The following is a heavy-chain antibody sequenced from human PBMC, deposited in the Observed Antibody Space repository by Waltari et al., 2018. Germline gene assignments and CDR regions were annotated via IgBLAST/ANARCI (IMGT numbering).Heavy chain of an antibody. J-gene: IGHJ4*02. CDR3: ARALREGYNKYFDL. CDR1: GGTFSSYA. V-gene: IGHV1-69*10. D-gene: IGHD1-1*01. Sequence: QVQLVQSGAEVKKPGSSVKVSCKASGGTFSSYAISWVRQAPGQGLEWMGGITGQPGDSIYAKGVQGRVTMTADASTSTAYLELRSLRSDDTAVYYCARALREGYNKYFDLWGQGTLVAVSS. CDR2: ITGQPGDS.